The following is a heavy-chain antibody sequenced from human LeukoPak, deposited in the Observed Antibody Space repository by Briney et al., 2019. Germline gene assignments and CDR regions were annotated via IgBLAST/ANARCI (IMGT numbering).Heavy chain of an antibody. CDR3: ARRVGSSDCFDY. CDR2: VYHGGSS. CDR1: GYSISSGFY. V-gene: IGHV4-38-2*02. D-gene: IGHD6-6*01. Sequence: SETLSLTCTVSGYSISSGFYWGWIRQPPGKGLEWIGNVYHGGSSYYNPSLKSRVTISVDTPKNQFSLNLYSVTAADTAVYYCARRVGSSDCFDYWGQGTLVTVSS. J-gene: IGHJ4*02.